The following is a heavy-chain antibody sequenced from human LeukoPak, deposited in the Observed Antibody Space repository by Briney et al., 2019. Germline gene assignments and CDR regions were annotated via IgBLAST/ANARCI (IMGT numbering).Heavy chain of an antibody. J-gene: IGHJ4*02. D-gene: IGHD3-3*01. CDR3: ARGTSNFYDFWSSSPTYYFDY. V-gene: IGHV1-18*01. CDR2: ISAYNGNT. Sequence: ASVKVSCKASGYTFTSYAISWVRQAPGQGLEWMGWISAYNGNTNYAQKLQGRVTMTTDTSTSTAYMELRSLRSDDTAVYYCARGTSNFYDFWSSSPTYYFDYWGQGTLVTVSS. CDR1: GYTFTSYA.